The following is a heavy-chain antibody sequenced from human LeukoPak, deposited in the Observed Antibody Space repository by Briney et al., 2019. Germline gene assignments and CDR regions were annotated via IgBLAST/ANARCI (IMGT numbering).Heavy chain of an antibody. CDR2: INANSGDT. CDR3: ARQNSGQLDS. J-gene: IGHJ5*01. D-gene: IGHD5-12*01. Sequence: ASVKVSGKASGSTYTDYDMHWERQAPGQGLEWMGWINANSGDTTYSQKFQARVTMTRATSIRTTYIVVSRLSSDDTAVYYCARQNSGQLDSWGQGTLVTVSS. CDR1: GSTYTDYD. V-gene: IGHV1-2*02.